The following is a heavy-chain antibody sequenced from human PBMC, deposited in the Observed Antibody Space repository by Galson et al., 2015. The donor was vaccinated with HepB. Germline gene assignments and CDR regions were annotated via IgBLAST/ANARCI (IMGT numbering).Heavy chain of an antibody. Sequence: SVKVSCKASGGTFSSYAISWVRQAPGQGLEWMGGIIPIFGTANYAQKFQGRVTITADESTSTAYMELSSLRSEDTAVYYCARDQGRDYDSSGIFDYWGQGTTVTVSS. CDR2: IIPIFGTA. CDR1: GGTFSSYA. V-gene: IGHV1-69*13. D-gene: IGHD3-22*01. CDR3: ARDQGRDYDSSGIFDY. J-gene: IGHJ4*02.